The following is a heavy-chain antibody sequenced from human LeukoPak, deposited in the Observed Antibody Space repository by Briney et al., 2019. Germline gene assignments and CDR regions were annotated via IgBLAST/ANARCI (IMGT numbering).Heavy chain of an antibody. CDR1: GYTFTGYY. Sequence: GASVKVSCKASGYTFTGYYMHWLRQAPGQGLEWMGWISPNSGDTNYAQKFQGRVTMTRDTSTSTAYMELSRLKSDDTAVYYCATDRGSAWSFDYWGQGTLVTVSS. V-gene: IGHV1-2*02. CDR2: ISPNSGDT. D-gene: IGHD6-19*01. CDR3: ATDRGSAWSFDY. J-gene: IGHJ4*02.